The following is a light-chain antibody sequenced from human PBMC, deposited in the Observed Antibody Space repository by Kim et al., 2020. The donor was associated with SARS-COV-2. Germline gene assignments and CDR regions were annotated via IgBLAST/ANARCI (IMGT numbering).Light chain of an antibody. V-gene: IGKV3-15*01. CDR3: QQSYSTLCT. CDR2: DTS. J-gene: IGKJ2*02. CDR1: QSITSD. Sequence: EIVMTQSAATLSVSPGERATLSCRASQSITSDLAWYQHKPGQAPRLLMYDTSTRATGIPARFSGSGSGTEFTLTISSLQSEDFAVYYCQQSYSTLCTFGQGTKLEI.